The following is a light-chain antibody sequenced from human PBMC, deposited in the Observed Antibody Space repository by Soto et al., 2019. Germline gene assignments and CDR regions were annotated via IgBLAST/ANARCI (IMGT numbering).Light chain of an antibody. CDR1: QSVSNMY. CDR3: QHYGTSPQT. Sequence: IVLTQSPPTLSFSRGGRATVARRVSQSVSNMYLAWYQQKPGQAPRLLIYDASSRATGIPDRFSGSGSGTDFTLTITRLEPEDFAVYYCQHYGTSPQTFGQGTKV. V-gene: IGKV3-20*01. CDR2: DAS. J-gene: IGKJ1*01.